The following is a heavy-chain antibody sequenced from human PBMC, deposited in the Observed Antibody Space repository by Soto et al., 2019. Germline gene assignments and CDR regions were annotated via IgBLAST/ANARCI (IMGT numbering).Heavy chain of an antibody. CDR1: GFTFSSYA. V-gene: IGHV3-23*01. CDR3: ARDQAAGGTISRYFQD. J-gene: IGHJ1*01. CDR2: ISGGGSTT. D-gene: IGHD6-13*01. Sequence: EVQLLESGGGLVQPEGSLRLSCEASGFTFSSYAMSWVRQAPGKGLEWVSGISGGGSTTYYADSVKGRFTISRDNSKNTLYLQVNSLRAEDTAVYYCARDQAAGGTISRYFQDWGQATLVTVSS.